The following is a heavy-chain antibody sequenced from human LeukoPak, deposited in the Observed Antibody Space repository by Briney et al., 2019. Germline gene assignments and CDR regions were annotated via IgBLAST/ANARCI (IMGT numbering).Heavy chain of an antibody. CDR2: IYTSGST. D-gene: IGHD3-10*01. V-gene: IGHV4-4*09. Sequence: SETLSLTCTVSGGSISSYYWSWIRQPPGKGLEWIGHIYTSGSTNYNPSLKSRVTISVDTSKNQFSLKLSSVTAADAAVYYCARTSRHFYGSGSNLTPWPADMDVWGQGTTVTVSS. J-gene: IGHJ6*02. CDR3: ARTSRHFYGSGSNLTPWPADMDV. CDR1: GGSISSYY.